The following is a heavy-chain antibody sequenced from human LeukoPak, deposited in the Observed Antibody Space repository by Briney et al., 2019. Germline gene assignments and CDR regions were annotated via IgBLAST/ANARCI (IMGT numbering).Heavy chain of an antibody. CDR1: GFTFSSYW. CDR2: INSDGSST. D-gene: IGHD3-22*01. CDR3: ASPRSLYYYDSSGYYQIDY. Sequence: GGSLRLSCAASGFTFSSYWMHWVRQAPGKGLVWVSRINSDGSSTSYADSVKGRFTISRDNSKNTLYLQMNSLRAEDTAVYYCASPRSLYYYDSSGYYQIDYWGQGTLVTVSS. V-gene: IGHV3-74*01. J-gene: IGHJ4*02.